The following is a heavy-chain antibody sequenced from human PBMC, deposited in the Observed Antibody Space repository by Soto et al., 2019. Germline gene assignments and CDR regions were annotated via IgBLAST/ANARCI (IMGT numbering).Heavy chain of an antibody. Sequence: ASVKVSCKASGYTFTSYYMHWVRQAPGQGLEWMGRINPSGGSTSYAQKFQGRVTMTRDTSASTAYMELSGLRSEDTAVYYCARPHSSSWPLDAFDIWGQGTMVTVSS. J-gene: IGHJ3*02. CDR2: INPSGGST. V-gene: IGHV1-46*01. CDR3: ARPHSSSWPLDAFDI. D-gene: IGHD6-13*01. CDR1: GYTFTSYY.